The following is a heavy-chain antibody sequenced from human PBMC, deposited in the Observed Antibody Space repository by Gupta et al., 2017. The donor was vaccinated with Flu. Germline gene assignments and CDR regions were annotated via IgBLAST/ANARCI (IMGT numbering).Heavy chain of an antibody. D-gene: IGHD4-17*01. CDR2: INHSGST. Sequence: QVQLQQWGAGLLKPSETLSLTCAVYGGSFSGYYWRWIRQPPGTGLAWLGEINHSGSTNYNPSLKSRVTISVDTSKNQFSLKLSSVTAADTAVYYCARGSTTSPPTTVTTLRETDVTPRPYFDYWGQGTLVTVSS. CDR1: GGSFSGYY. V-gene: IGHV4-34*01. CDR3: ARGSTTSPPTTVTTLRETDVTPRPYFDY. J-gene: IGHJ4*02.